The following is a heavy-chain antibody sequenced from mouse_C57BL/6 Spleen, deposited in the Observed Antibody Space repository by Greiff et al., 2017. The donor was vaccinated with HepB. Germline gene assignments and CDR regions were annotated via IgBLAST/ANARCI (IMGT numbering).Heavy chain of an antibody. CDR3: ARVAYYAMDY. CDR1: GYTFTSYW. CDR2: IDPSDSET. J-gene: IGHJ4*01. Sequence: QVQLKQPGAELVRPGSSVKLSCKASGYTFTSYWMHWVKQRPIQGLEWIGNIDPSDSETHYNQKFKDKATLTVDKSSSTAYMQLSSLTSEDSAVYYCARVAYYAMDYWGQGTSVTVSS. V-gene: IGHV1-52*01. D-gene: IGHD1-1*01.